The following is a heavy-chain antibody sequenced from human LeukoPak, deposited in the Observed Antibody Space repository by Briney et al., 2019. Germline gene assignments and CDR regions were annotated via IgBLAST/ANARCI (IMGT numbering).Heavy chain of an antibody. CDR3: AREGVGAAGPGGNWFDP. Sequence: GGSLRLSCAASGFTFSSYGMHWVRQAPGKGLEWVAVIWYDGSNKYHADSVKGRFTISRDNSKNTLYLQMNSLRAEDTAVYYCAREGVGAAGPGGNWFDPWGQGTLVTVSS. CDR2: IWYDGSNK. D-gene: IGHD6-13*01. CDR1: GFTFSSYG. V-gene: IGHV3-33*01. J-gene: IGHJ5*02.